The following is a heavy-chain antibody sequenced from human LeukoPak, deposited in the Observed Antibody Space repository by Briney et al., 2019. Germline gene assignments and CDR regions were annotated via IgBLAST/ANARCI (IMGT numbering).Heavy chain of an antibody. CDR3: ARDYGSGSYGALGY. Sequence: GGSLRLSCAASGFTFDDYTMHWVRQAPGKGLEWVAVISYDGSNKYYADSVKGRFTISRDNSKNTLYLQMNSLRAEDTAVYYCARDYGSGSYGALGYWGQGTLVTVSS. V-gene: IGHV3-30-3*01. J-gene: IGHJ4*02. CDR1: GFTFDDYT. D-gene: IGHD3-10*01. CDR2: ISYDGSNK.